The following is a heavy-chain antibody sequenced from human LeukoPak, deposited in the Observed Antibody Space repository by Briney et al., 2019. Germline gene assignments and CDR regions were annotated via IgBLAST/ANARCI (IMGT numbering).Heavy chain of an antibody. J-gene: IGHJ4*02. D-gene: IGHD3-10*01. CDR1: GGSISNTFYY. Sequence: SETLSLTCTVSGGSISNTFYYWGWIRQPPGKGLEWIGGINYSGSTSYNPSLKSRVTISVDTFRNQFSLKLTSVTAADTAIYYCAKSDYYGASDYWGQGTLVTVSS. CDR3: AKSDYYGASDY. V-gene: IGHV4-39*07. CDR2: INYSGST.